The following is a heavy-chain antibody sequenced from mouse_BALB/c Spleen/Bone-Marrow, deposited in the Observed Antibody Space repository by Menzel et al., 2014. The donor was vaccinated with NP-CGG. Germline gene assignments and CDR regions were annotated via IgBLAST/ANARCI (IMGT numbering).Heavy chain of an antibody. J-gene: IGHJ2*01. CDR2: IRNKANGYTT. D-gene: IGHD2-4*01. V-gene: IGHV7-3*02. CDR3: ARDKVYYDFVEGYFDY. Sequence: EVQLVESGGGLVQPGGSLRLSCATSGFTFTDYYMSWVRQPPGKALEWLGFIRNKANGYTTEYSASVKGRFTISRDNSQSILYLQMNTLRAEDSATYYCARDKVYYDFVEGYFDYWGQGTPLTVSS. CDR1: GFTFTDYY.